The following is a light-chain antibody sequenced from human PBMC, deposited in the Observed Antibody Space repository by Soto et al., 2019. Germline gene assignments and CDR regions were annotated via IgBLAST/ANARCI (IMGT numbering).Light chain of an antibody. CDR2: DVS. V-gene: IGLV2-11*01. Sequence: QSALTQPASVSGSPGQSITISCTGTSSDVGAYYSVSWYQHHPGKAPKLIIYDVSERPSGVPDRFSGSKSGNTASLTISGLQAEDEADYYCCSYAGTYTGVFGTGTKLTVL. CDR1: SSDVGAYYS. J-gene: IGLJ1*01. CDR3: CSYAGTYTGV.